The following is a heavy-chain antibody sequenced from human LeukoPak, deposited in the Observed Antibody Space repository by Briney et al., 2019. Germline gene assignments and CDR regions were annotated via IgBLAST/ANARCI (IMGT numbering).Heavy chain of an antibody. CDR3: ARDYYGSGPKDV. Sequence: SVKVSCKASGGTFSSYTISWVRQAPGQGLEWMGRIIPILGIANYAQKFQGRVTITADKSTSTAYMELSSLRSEDTAVYYCARDYYGSGPKDVWGQGTTVAVSS. V-gene: IGHV1-69*04. CDR1: GGTFSSYT. D-gene: IGHD3-10*01. CDR2: IIPILGIA. J-gene: IGHJ6*02.